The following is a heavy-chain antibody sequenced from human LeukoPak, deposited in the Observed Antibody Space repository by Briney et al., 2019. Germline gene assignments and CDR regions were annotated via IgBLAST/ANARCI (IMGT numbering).Heavy chain of an antibody. CDR3: ASNGGWFGELLYGDAFDI. V-gene: IGHV1-24*01. D-gene: IGHD3-10*01. J-gene: IGHJ3*02. Sequence: ASVKVSCKVSGYTLTELSMHWVRQAPGKGLEWMGGFDPEDGETIYAQKFQGRVTMTEDTSTDTAYMELSSLRSEDTAVYYCASNGGWFGELLYGDAFDIWGQGTMVTVSS. CDR2: FDPEDGET. CDR1: GYTLTELS.